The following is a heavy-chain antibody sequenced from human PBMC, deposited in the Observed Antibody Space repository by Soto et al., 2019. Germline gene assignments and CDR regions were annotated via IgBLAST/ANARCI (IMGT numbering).Heavy chain of an antibody. CDR1: GFTFSSYG. Sequence: QVQLVESGGGVVQPGRSLRLSCAASGFTFSSYGMHWVRQAPGKGLEWVAVISYDGSNKYYADSVKGRFTISRDNSKNTLYLQTNSLRAEDTAVYYCAKDPRIQLWPDYWGQGTLVTVSS. J-gene: IGHJ4*02. CDR2: ISYDGSNK. CDR3: AKDPRIQLWPDY. V-gene: IGHV3-30*18. D-gene: IGHD5-18*01.